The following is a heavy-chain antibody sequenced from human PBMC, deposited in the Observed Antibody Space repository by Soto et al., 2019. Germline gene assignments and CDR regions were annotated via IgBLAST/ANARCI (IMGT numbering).Heavy chain of an antibody. CDR3: ASRIAVAGVDY. CDR1: GFTFSSYG. Sequence: QVQLVESGGGVVQTGRSLRLSCAASGFTFSSYGMHWVRQAPGKGLEWVAVISYDGSNKYYADSVKGRFTISRDNSKNTLYLQMNSLRAEDTAVYYCASRIAVAGVDYWGQGTLVTVSS. CDR2: ISYDGSNK. D-gene: IGHD6-19*01. V-gene: IGHV3-30*03. J-gene: IGHJ4*02.